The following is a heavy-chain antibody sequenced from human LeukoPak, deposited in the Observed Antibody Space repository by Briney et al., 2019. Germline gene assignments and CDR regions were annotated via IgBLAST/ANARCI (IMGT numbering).Heavy chain of an antibody. D-gene: IGHD3-10*01. CDR3: ARDSGTTGEVKFDP. J-gene: IGHJ5*02. V-gene: IGHV4-59*12. Sequence: SETLSLTCTVSGGSISSYYWSWIRQPPGKGLEWIGYIYYSGSTNYNPSLKSRVTISVDTSKNQFSLNLISVTAADTAVYYCARDSGTTGEVKFDPWGQGTLVTVSS. CDR1: GGSISSYY. CDR2: IYYSGST.